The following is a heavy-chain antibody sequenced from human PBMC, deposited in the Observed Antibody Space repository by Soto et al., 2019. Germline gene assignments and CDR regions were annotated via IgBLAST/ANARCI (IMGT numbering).Heavy chain of an antibody. CDR2: IYFTGAT. J-gene: IGHJ4*02. V-gene: IGHV4-39*01. D-gene: IGHD6-13*01. CDR3: AAEISSAGHY. Sequence: QLQLQESGPGLVRPSETLSLTCSVSSGSISSSTYHWAWIRQPPGKGLEWIGSIYFTGATCYSPSLKTRVTLFVDTSKNLFSLRLNSVTAADTAIYYCAAEISSAGHYWGQGTLVTVSS. CDR1: SGSISSSTYH.